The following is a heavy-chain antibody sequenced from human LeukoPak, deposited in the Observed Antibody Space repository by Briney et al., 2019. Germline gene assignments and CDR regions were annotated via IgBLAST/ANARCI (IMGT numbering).Heavy chain of an antibody. J-gene: IGHJ4*02. CDR2: IPYDGSNK. Sequence: GGSLRLSCAASGFTFSSYGMHWVRQAPGKGLEWVAVIPYDGSNKYYADSVKGRFTISRDNSKNTLYLQMNSLRAEDTAVYYCAKVGIIAARLGYFDYWGQGTLVTVSS. D-gene: IGHD6-6*01. V-gene: IGHV3-30*18. CDR3: AKVGIIAARLGYFDY. CDR1: GFTFSSYG.